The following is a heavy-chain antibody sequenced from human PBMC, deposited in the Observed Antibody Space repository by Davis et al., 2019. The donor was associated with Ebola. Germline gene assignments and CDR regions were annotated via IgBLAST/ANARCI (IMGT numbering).Heavy chain of an antibody. J-gene: IGHJ4*02. CDR1: GGSISSYY. V-gene: IGHV4-59*12. Sequence: MPGGSLRLSCTVSGGSISSYYWSWIRQPPGKGLEWIGYIYYSGSTNYNPSLKSRVTISVHTSKNQFSLKLSSVTAADTAVYYCARGQQLDPFDYWGQGTLVTVSS. CDR3: ARGQQLDPFDY. CDR2: IYYSGST. D-gene: IGHD6-13*01.